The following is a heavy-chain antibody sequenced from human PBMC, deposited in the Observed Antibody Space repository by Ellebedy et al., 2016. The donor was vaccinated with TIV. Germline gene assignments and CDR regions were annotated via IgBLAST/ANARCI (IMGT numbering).Heavy chain of an antibody. CDR2: IKEDGSER. J-gene: IGHJ5*02. Sequence: GGSLRLSXAASGFTFSTYWMSWVRQAPGKGLECVANIKEDGSERYYVDSVKGRFTISRDNAKNSLFLQMNSLRVEDTAVYYCARNPEVTGTASWFNPWGQGTLVTVSS. D-gene: IGHD1-7*01. V-gene: IGHV3-7*01. CDR3: ARNPEVTGTASWFNP. CDR1: GFTFSTYW.